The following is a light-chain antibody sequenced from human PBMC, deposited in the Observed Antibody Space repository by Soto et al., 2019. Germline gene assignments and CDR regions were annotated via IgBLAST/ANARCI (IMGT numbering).Light chain of an antibody. V-gene: IGKV1-5*03. CDR1: ESIDSW. Sequence: DIQMTQSPSTLSASVGVIVTITCRASESIDSWLAWHQQIGGRGPKLLISNASILVRVFPTRFSGSGFGTEFTLTISSLQPDDFATYYCQQYNSYRAFGRGNKVDIK. CDR2: NAS. CDR3: QQYNSYRA. J-gene: IGKJ1*01.